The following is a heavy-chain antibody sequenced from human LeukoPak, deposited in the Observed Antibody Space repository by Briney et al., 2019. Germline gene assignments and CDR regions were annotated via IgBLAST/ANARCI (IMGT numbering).Heavy chain of an antibody. Sequence: GGSLRLSCAASGFTFSSYEMNWVRQAPGKGLEWVSYISSSGSTIYYADSVKGRFTISRDNAKNTLYLQMNSLRAEDTAVYYCASSFWSGYYDFWGQGTLVTVSS. CDR3: ASSFWSGYYDF. J-gene: IGHJ4*02. V-gene: IGHV3-48*03. D-gene: IGHD3-3*01. CDR2: ISSSGSTI. CDR1: GFTFSSYE.